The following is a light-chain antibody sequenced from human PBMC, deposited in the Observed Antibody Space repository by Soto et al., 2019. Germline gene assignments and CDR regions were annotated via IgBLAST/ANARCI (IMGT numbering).Light chain of an antibody. V-gene: IGKV1-39*01. CDR3: QQSHGIPYT. Sequence: DIQMTQSPSSLSASVGDRVTITCWASQTISSYLNWYQQKPRKAPKLLIYTASSLQSGVPSRFRGSGSGTDFTLTSSSLQPEDVATYYYQQSHGIPYTFGQGTKLEIK. J-gene: IGKJ2*01. CDR2: TAS. CDR1: QTISSY.